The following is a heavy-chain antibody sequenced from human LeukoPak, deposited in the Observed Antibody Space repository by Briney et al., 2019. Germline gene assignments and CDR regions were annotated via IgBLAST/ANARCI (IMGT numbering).Heavy chain of an antibody. V-gene: IGHV3-53*01. CDR3: AGTNCGGDCSPDY. Sequence: GGSLRLSCAASGFTVSSNYMSWVRQAPGKGLEWVSVIYSGGSTYYADSVKGRFTISRDNSKNTLYLQMNSLRAEDTAVYYCAGTNCGGDCSPDYWGQGTLVTVSS. D-gene: IGHD2-21*02. CDR2: IYSGGST. J-gene: IGHJ4*02. CDR1: GFTVSSNY.